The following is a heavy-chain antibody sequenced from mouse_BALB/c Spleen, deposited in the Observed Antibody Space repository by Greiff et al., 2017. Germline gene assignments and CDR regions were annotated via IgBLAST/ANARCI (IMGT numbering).Heavy chain of an antibody. CDR1: GYSITSGYY. V-gene: IGHV3-6*02. CDR3: ARDYWDDAMDY. J-gene: IGHJ4*01. D-gene: IGHD4-1*01. CDR2: ISYDGSN. Sequence: EVQRVESGPGLVKPSQSLSLTCSVTGYSITSGYYWNWIRQFPGNKLEWMGYISYDGSNNYNPSLKNRISITRDTSKNQFFLKLNSVTTEDTATYYCARDYWDDAMDYWGQGTSVTVSS.